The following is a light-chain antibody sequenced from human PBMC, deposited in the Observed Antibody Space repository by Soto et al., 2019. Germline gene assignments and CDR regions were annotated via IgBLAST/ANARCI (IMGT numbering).Light chain of an antibody. CDR1: SGHSSYA. CDR3: QTWGTGTRGV. J-gene: IGLJ3*02. Sequence: QLVLTQSPSASASLGASVKLTCTLSSGHSSYAIAWHQQQPEKGPRYLMKLNSDGSHSKGDGIPDRFSGSSSGAERYLPISSLQAEDEADYYCQTWGTGTRGVFGGGTQLTVL. V-gene: IGLV4-69*01. CDR2: LNSDGSH.